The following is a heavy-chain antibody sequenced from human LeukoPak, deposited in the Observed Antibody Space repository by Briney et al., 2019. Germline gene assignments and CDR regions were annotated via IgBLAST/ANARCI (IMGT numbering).Heavy chain of an antibody. J-gene: IGHJ4*02. CDR1: GFIFNNYG. V-gene: IGHV3-30*02. D-gene: IGHD2-2*01. Sequence: GGSLRLSCVASGFIFNNYGMHWVRQAPGKGLEWVAFIRFDGSSKYYADSVKGRLTISRDNSKNTLSLQMNSLRPEDTALCYCAKGHCTGTSCYSGLDWGQGTLVTVSS. CDR2: IRFDGSSK. CDR3: AKGHCTGTSCYSGLD.